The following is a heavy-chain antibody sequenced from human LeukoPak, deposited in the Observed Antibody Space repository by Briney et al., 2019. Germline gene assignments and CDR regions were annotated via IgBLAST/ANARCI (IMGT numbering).Heavy chain of an antibody. V-gene: IGHV4-61*02. CDR2: IYTRGTI. J-gene: IGHJ1*01. Sequence: SQTLSLTCTVSGGSISSGSYYWYWIRQPTGKGLEWIGRIYTRGTINYNPSLKSRVTTSVDTSKNQFSLNLSSVTAADTAVYYCARAVAATEYFQHWGQGTLVIVSS. CDR1: GGSISSGSYY. CDR3: ARAVAATEYFQH. D-gene: IGHD2-15*01.